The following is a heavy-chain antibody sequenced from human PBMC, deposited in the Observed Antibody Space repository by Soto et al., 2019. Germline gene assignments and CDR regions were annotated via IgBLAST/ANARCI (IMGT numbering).Heavy chain of an antibody. V-gene: IGHV3-73*01. J-gene: IGHJ4*02. CDR2: ITDRAYNYAT. D-gene: IGHD3-10*01. CDR1: GFVFKDSS. Sequence: SLRLSCEASGFVFKDSSIHWVRQASGKGLEWVGRITDRAYNYATAYAASVKGRFTISRDDSNNKAYLQMDSLKTEDTAIYYCTRLIRAAQDYWGQGTLVTVSS. CDR3: TRLIRAAQDY.